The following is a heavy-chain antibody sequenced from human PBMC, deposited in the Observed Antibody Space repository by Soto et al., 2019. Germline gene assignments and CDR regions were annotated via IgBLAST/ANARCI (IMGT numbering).Heavy chain of an antibody. J-gene: IGHJ5*02. CDR3: ASDVRDTGYGYCFDP. CDR2: IKYSGTT. CDR1: GASVGSGGYY. D-gene: IGHD3-9*01. V-gene: IGHV4-31*03. Sequence: SETLSLTCTVSGASVGSGGYYWSWIRQVPGKGLEWIGYIKYSGTTHYSPSLKSRVTISFDKSKNQVFLNLRSVTGADTAVYLCASDVRDTGYGYCFDPWGQGILVTVYS.